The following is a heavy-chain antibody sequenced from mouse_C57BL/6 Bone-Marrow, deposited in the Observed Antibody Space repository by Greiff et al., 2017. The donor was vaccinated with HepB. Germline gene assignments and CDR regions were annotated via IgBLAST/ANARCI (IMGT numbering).Heavy chain of an antibody. CDR2: INYDGSST. V-gene: IGHV5-16*01. J-gene: IGHJ1*03. Sequence: EVKLMESEGGLVQPGSSMKLSCTASGFTFSDYYMAWVRQVPEKGLEWVANINYDGSSTYYLDSLKSRFIISRDNAKNILYLQMSSLKSEDTATYYCARDIVLRSYWYFDVWGTGTTVTVSS. CDR3: ARDIVLRSYWYFDV. D-gene: IGHD1-1*01. CDR1: GFTFSDYY.